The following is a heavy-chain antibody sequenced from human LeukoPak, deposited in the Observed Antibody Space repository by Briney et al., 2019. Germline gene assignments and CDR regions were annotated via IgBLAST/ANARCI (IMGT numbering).Heavy chain of an antibody. D-gene: IGHD3-22*01. J-gene: IGHJ4*02. V-gene: IGHV4-34*01. CDR1: GGSFSGYY. CDR2: INHSGST. Sequence: SETLSLTCAVYGGSFSGYYWSWIRQPPGKGLEWIGEINHSGSTNYNPSLKSRVTISVDTSKNQFSLQLRSVTAADTAVYYCAREYGGAFYYDSSGFPDYWGQGTLVTVSS. CDR3: AREYGGAFYYDSSGFPDY.